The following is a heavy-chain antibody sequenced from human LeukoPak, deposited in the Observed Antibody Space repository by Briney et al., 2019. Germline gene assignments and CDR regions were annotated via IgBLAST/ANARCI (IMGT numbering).Heavy chain of an antibody. V-gene: IGHV3-21*01. CDR2: ISSSSSYI. CDR3: ARERSAMVTGFDY. Sequence: GGSLRLSCAASGFTFSSYSMNWVRQAPGKGLEWVSSISSSSSYIYYVDSVKGRFTISRDNAKNSLYLQMNSLRAEDTAVYYCARERSAMVTGFDYWGQGTLVTVSS. J-gene: IGHJ4*02. CDR1: GFTFSSYS. D-gene: IGHD5-18*01.